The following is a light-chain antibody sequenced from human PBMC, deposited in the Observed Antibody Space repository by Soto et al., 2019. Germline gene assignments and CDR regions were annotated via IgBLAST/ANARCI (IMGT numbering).Light chain of an antibody. J-gene: IGLJ1*01. V-gene: IGLV1-40*01. CDR1: SSNIGADYF. Sequence: QSVLTQPPSVAGAPGQGVTISCTGSSSNIGADYFVHWYQQLPGAAPKLLIYDNTNRPSGVPDRFSGSKSGTSASLAITGLQAEDDADYYCQSYDGSLRGYVFGSGTKVTVL. CDR2: DNT. CDR3: QSYDGSLRGYV.